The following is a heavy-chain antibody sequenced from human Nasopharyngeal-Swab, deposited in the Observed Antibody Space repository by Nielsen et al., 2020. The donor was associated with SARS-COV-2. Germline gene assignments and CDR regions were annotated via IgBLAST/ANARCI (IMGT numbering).Heavy chain of an antibody. CDR1: GGTFNSYA. Sequence: SVKVSCKASGGTFNSYAISWVRQAPGHGLEWVGRINPILGIADYAEKFEGRVSITADKSTTTAHMELGSLRPEDTALYYCARIHFVVGRGYFYGMDVWGQGTTVTVSS. CDR2: INPILGIA. V-gene: IGHV1-69*04. J-gene: IGHJ6*02. D-gene: IGHD2-21*01. CDR3: ARIHFVVGRGYFYGMDV.